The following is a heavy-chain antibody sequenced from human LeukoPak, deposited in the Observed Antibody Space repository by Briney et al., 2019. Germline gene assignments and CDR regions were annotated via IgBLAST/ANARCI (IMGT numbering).Heavy chain of an antibody. CDR2: IYPGDSDT. V-gene: IGHV5-51*01. D-gene: IGHD5-18*01. J-gene: IGHJ4*02. Sequence: TGESLKISCKGSGYSFTSYWIGWVRQMPGKGLEWMGIIYPGDSDTRYSPSFQGQVTISADKSISTAYLQWSSLKASDTAMYYCARTDFSITAMGLFDYWGQGTLVTVSS. CDR3: ARTDFSITAMGLFDY. CDR1: GYSFTSYW.